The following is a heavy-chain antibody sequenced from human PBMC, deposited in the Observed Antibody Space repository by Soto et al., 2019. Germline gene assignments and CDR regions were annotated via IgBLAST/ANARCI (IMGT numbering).Heavy chain of an antibody. V-gene: IGHV4-39*01. CDR1: GGSSSSSSCY. Sequence: PSGPMSHTCTVSGGSSSSSSCYRGWIHQPPGKGLEWIGSIYYSGSTYYNPSLKSRVTISVDTSKNQFSLKLSSVTAADTAVYYCARLYSSSLHDAFDIWGQGTMVTVSS. D-gene: IGHD6-6*01. CDR3: ARLYSSSLHDAFDI. CDR2: IYYSGST. J-gene: IGHJ3*02.